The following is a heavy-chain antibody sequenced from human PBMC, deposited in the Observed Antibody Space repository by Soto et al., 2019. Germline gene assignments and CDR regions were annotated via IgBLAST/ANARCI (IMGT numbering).Heavy chain of an antibody. V-gene: IGHV1-18*01. Sequence: QVQLKQSGPEVRKPGASVRVSCKASGYIFTNFGISWVRQAPGQGLEWMGWIGGYNDNTHYAQKLQGRVSITTDTSTGTAYMDLRSLRSDDTAIYYCVRDSSSWFYYYYGMDVWGQGTTVTDSS. D-gene: IGHD6-13*01. CDR2: IGGYNDNT. CDR3: VRDSSSWFYYYYGMDV. J-gene: IGHJ6*02. CDR1: GYIFTNFG.